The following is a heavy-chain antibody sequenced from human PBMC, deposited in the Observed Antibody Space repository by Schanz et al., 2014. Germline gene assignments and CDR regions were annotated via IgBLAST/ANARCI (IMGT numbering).Heavy chain of an antibody. V-gene: IGHV3-74*01. CDR3: ARTARWFGDNCFDP. CDR1: GFTFSNYW. J-gene: IGHJ5*02. D-gene: IGHD3-10*01. CDR2: INSVGSNT. Sequence: EVQLVESGGGLVQPGGSLRLSCAASGFTFSNYWMHWVRQAPGKGLVWVSRINSVGSNTDYADSVTGRFTISRDNAKNTLYLQMNSLRAEDTAVYYCARTARWFGDNCFDPWGQGTLVTVSS.